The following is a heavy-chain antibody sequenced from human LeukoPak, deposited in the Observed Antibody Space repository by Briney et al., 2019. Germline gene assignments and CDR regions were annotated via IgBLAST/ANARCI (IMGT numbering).Heavy chain of an antibody. CDR2: IYYSGST. CDR1: GGSISSGDYY. D-gene: IGHD2-2*01. V-gene: IGHV4-30-4*08. J-gene: IGHJ4*02. Sequence: KASETLSLTCTVSGGSISSGDYYWSWIRQPPGKGLEWIGYIYYSGSTYYNPSLKSRVTISVDTSKNQFSLKLSSVTAADTAVYYCAREECCSTSCQGVYWGQGTLVTVSS. CDR3: AREECCSTSCQGVY.